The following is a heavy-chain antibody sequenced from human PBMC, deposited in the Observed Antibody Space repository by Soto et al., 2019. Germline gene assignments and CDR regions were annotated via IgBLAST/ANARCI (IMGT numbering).Heavy chain of an antibody. CDR3: ARGYCSSTSCQYYFDF. CDR1: GYTFTGYA. V-gene: IGHV1-3*01. CDR2: INGGNGDT. D-gene: IGHD2-2*01. J-gene: IGHJ4*02. Sequence: QVQLVQSGAEVKKPGASVKVSCKASGYTFTGYAIHWVRQAPGQRHEWMGWINGGNGDTKYSQKFQGRVTITRDTSASTAYMELTSLGSEDKAVYHCARGYCSSTSCQYYFDFWGQGTLVTVSS.